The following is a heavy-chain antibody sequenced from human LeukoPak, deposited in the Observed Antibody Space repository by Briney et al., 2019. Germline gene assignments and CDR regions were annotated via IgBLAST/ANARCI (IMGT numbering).Heavy chain of an antibody. D-gene: IGHD5-18*01. CDR3: ARAGAKMDTAMVGWYYGMDV. Sequence: ASVKVSCKASGYTFTGYYMHWVRQAPGQGLEWMGWINPNSGGTNYAQKFQGRVTMTRDTSISTAYMELSRLRSDDTAVYYCARAGAKMDTAMVGWYYGMDVWGQGTTVTVSS. V-gene: IGHV1-2*02. CDR1: GYTFTGYY. J-gene: IGHJ6*02. CDR2: INPNSGGT.